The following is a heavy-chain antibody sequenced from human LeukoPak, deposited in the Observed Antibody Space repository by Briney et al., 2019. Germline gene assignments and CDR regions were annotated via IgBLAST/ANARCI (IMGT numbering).Heavy chain of an antibody. Sequence: GGSVRLSCAASGFTFSNYEMNWVRQAPGKGLEWLSYISGNGNTIYYADSVKGRFTISRDNAKNSLYLQMNSLRAEDTAVYYCARGSLVHYYGSGSYRIRAGFDSWGEGTVVTVSS. CDR2: ISGNGNTI. V-gene: IGHV3-48*03. CDR1: GFTFSNYE. CDR3: ARGSLVHYYGSGSYRIRAGFDS. D-gene: IGHD3-10*01. J-gene: IGHJ4*02.